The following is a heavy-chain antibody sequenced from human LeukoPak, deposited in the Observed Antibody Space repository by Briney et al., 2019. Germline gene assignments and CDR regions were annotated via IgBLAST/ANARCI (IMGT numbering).Heavy chain of an antibody. Sequence: GGSLRLSCAASGFTFSNAWMSWVRQAPGKGLEWVGRIKSKIDGGTTDYAAPVKGRFTISRDDSKNTLYLQMNSLKTEDTAVYYCAKEAVRSSIAVPGTRYFQHWGQGTLVTVSS. V-gene: IGHV3-15*01. CDR1: GFTFSNAW. CDR3: AKEAVRSSIAVPGTRYFQH. D-gene: IGHD6-13*01. CDR2: IKSKIDGGTT. J-gene: IGHJ1*01.